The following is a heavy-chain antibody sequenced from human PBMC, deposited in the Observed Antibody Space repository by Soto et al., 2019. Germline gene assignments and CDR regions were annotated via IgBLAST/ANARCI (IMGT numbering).Heavy chain of an antibody. CDR1: GGSISSGDYY. V-gene: IGHV4-30-4*02. J-gene: IGHJ3*02. D-gene: IGHD1-26*01. Sequence: SYTLSLTCTVSGGSISSGDYYWSWIRQPPGKGLEWIGYIYYSGSTYYNPSLKSRVTISVDTSKNQSSLKLSSVTAADTAVYYCARDQELLGAFDIWGQGTMVTVSS. CDR3: ARDQELLGAFDI. CDR2: IYYSGST.